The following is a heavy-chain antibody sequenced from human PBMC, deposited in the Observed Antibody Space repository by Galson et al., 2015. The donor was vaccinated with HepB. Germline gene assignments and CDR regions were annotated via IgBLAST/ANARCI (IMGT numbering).Heavy chain of an antibody. Sequence: SLRLSCAASGFTFSGYWMGWVRQAPGKGLEWVADIKQDESEKYYLDSVKGRFTISRDNAKSSLYLQMNSLRAEDTAVYYCARAALGWFDPWGQGTLVTVSS. J-gene: IGHJ5*02. CDR3: ARAALGWFDP. CDR1: GFTFSGYW. V-gene: IGHV3-7*01. CDR2: IKQDESEK.